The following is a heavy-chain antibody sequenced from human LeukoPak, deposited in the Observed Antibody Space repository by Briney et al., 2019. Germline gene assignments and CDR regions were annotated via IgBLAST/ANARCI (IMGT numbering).Heavy chain of an antibody. J-gene: IGHJ1*01. D-gene: IGHD3-16*01. CDR2: ISPSGGIT. Sequence: GSLRLSCEASGFIFSDFYMNWVRQAPGKGLEWVSGISPSGGITYYTDSVKGRFTISRDNSKNTQSLQMNSLRAEDTAVYYCAKDDDWGRYKHWGQGTLVTVSS. CDR3: AKDDDWGRYKH. V-gene: IGHV3-23*01. CDR1: GFIFSDFY.